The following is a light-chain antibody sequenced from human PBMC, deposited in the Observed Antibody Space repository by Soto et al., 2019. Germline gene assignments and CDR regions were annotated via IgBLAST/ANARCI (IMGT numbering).Light chain of an antibody. J-gene: IGKJ1*01. CDR2: KAS. V-gene: IGKV1-5*03. CDR3: QQYDFYWT. Sequence: DIQMTQSPSTLPASVGDRVTITCRASQSIGSGLAWCQQKPGKAPKLLIYKASTLERGVPLRFSGSGSGKEFTLTITSLQPDDFATYYCQQYDFYWTFGQGTKVEIK. CDR1: QSIGSG.